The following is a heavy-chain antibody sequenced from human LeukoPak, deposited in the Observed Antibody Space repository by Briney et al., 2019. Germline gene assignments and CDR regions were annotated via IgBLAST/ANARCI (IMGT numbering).Heavy chain of an antibody. J-gene: IGHJ4*02. D-gene: IGHD1-14*01. Sequence: GGSLRLSCAASGFTLGGYWMTWLRQAPGKGLEWVANIKYDGSQKYYVDSVKGRFAISRDSAKNSLYLQMNSLSAEDTAVYYCARDSPEPGQFFDYWGQGTLVTVSS. CDR1: GFTLGGYW. V-gene: IGHV3-7*04. CDR3: ARDSPEPGQFFDY. CDR2: IKYDGSQK.